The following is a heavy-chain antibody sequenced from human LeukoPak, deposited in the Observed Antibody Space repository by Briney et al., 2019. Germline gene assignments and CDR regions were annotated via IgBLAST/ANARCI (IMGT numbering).Heavy chain of an antibody. CDR2: IYYSGST. CDR1: GGSINSYY. CDR3: ARGPRGVAPLVY. Sequence: SETLSLTCTVSGGSINSYYWSWIRQPPGKGLEWIGYIYYSGSTNYNPSLKSRVTISVDTSKNQFSLQLSSVTAADTAVYYCARGPRGVAPLVYWGQGTLVTVSS. D-gene: IGHD3-10*01. J-gene: IGHJ4*02. V-gene: IGHV4-59*01.